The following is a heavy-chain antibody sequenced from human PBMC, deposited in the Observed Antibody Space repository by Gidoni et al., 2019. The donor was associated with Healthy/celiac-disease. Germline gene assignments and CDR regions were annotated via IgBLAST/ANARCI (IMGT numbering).Heavy chain of an antibody. J-gene: IGHJ6*02. D-gene: IGHD1-26*01. CDR1: GGSISSYY. V-gene: IGHV4-59*01. CDR2: IYYSGST. CDR3: ARIVTGYYGMDV. Sequence: QVQLQESGPGLVQPSETLSLTCTVSGGSISSYYWSWIRQPPGKGLEWIGYIYYSGSTNYNPSLKSRVTISVDTSKNQFSLKLSSVTAADTAVYYCARIVTGYYGMDVWGQGTTVTVSS.